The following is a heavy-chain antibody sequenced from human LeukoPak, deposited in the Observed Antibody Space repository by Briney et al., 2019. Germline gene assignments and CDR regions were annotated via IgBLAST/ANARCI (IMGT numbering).Heavy chain of an antibody. CDR1: GFTFSSIS. CDR3: AKSHEGASRFYFDY. Sequence: PGGSLRLSCSASGFTFSSISMSWVRHAPGKWREWVLALSASGRSSYSAASVKCPFTKSSANSKYTLYRPLNSLTAQLTAAYQCAKSHEGASRFYFDYWGQGTLVTVSS. V-gene: IGHV3-23*01. CDR2: LSASGRSS. J-gene: IGHJ4*02. D-gene: IGHD1-26*01.